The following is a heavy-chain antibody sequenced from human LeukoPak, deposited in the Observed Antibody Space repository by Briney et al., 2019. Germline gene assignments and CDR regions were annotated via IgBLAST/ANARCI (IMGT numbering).Heavy chain of an antibody. J-gene: IGHJ3*02. D-gene: IGHD5-18*01. CDR3: AFGIQLWLRGARGAFDI. V-gene: IGHV1-2*02. CDR1: GYTFTGYY. Sequence: ASVKVSCKASGYTFTGYYMHWVRQAPGQGLEWMGWINPNSGGTNYAQKFQGRVTMTRDTSISTAYMELSRLRSDDTAVYYCAFGIQLWLRGARGAFDIWGRGTMVTVSS. CDR2: INPNSGGT.